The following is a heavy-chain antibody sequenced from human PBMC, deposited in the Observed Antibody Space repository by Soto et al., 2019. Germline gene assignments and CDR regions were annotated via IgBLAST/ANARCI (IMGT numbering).Heavy chain of an antibody. CDR1: GFTFSTYA. CDR3: ARWVYAFDY. J-gene: IGHJ4*02. V-gene: IGHV3-30-3*01. Sequence: GGSLRLSCAASGFTFSTYAMNWVRQAPGKGLEWVAAISYDASNKYYAGSVKGRFTISRDNYKNTLYLQMNSLRTEDTAMYYCARWVYAFDYWGQGTLVTVSS. D-gene: IGHD6-13*01. CDR2: ISYDASNK.